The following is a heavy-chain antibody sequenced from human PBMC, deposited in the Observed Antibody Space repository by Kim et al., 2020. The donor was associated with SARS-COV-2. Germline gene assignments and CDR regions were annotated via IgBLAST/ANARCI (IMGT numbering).Heavy chain of an antibody. CDR3: ARVVDTAMGHYGSGSYYNDWFDP. CDR1: GYTFTSYA. V-gene: IGHV7-4-1*02. CDR2: INTNTGNP. J-gene: IGHJ5*02. Sequence: ASAKVSCKASGYTFTSYAMNWVRQAPGQGLEWMGWINTNTGNPTYAQGFTGRFVFSLDTSVSTAYLQISSLKAEDTAVYYCARVVDTAMGHYGSGSYYNDWFDPWGQGTLVTVSS. D-gene: IGHD3-10*01.